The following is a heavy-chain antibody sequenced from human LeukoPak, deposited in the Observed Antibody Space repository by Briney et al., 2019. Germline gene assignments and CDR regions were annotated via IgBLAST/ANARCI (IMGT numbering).Heavy chain of an antibody. CDR3: ARSSRELGGYAPWELMPPFDY. D-gene: IGHD1-7*01. V-gene: IGHV3-48*01. Sequence: GGSLRLSCTVSGFTVSSNSMSWVRQAPGKGLEWVSYISSSSSTIYYADSVKGRFTISRDNAKNSLYLQMNSLRAEDTAVYYCARSSRELGGYAPWELMPPFDYWGQGTLVTVSS. CDR1: GFTVSSNS. J-gene: IGHJ4*02. CDR2: ISSSSSTI.